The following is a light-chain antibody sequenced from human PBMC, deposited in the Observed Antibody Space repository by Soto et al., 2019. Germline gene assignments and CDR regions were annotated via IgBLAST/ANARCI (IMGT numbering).Light chain of an antibody. V-gene: IGLV2-23*02. CDR2: EVS. J-gene: IGLJ3*02. Sequence: QSALTQPASVSGSPGQSITISCTGTSSDVGSYNLVSWYQQHPGKAPKLMIYEVSKRPSGVSNRFSGSTSGNTASLTISGLQAEDEADYYCCSYAGSSTLGFGGGTKRTVL. CDR1: SSDVGSYNL. CDR3: CSYAGSSTLG.